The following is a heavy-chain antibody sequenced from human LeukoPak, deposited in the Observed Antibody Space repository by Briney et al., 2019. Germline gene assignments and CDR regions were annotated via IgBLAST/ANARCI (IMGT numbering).Heavy chain of an antibody. J-gene: IGHJ4*02. CDR1: GGTFSSYA. D-gene: IGHD6-13*01. V-gene: IGHV1-69*04. CDR2: IIPILGIA. CDR3: ARASSSWIYYFDY. Sequence: SVKVSCKASGGTFSSYAISWVRQAPGQGLEWMGRIIPILGIANYAQKFQGRVTITADKSTSTSYMELSSPRSEDTAVYYCARASSSWIYYFDYWGQGTLVTVSS.